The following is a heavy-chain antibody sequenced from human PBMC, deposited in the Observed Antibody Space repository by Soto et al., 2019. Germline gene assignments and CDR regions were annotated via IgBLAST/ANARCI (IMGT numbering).Heavy chain of an antibody. Sequence: SETLSLTCTVSGGSIISYYWSWIRQPPGKGLEWIGYIYYSGSTNYNPSLKSRVTISVDTSKNQFSLKLSSVTAADTAVYYCASLGSYGPYYYYYGMDVWGQGTTVTVS. D-gene: IGHD3-16*01. CDR2: IYYSGST. V-gene: IGHV4-59*01. CDR1: GGSIISYY. CDR3: ASLGSYGPYYYYYGMDV. J-gene: IGHJ6*02.